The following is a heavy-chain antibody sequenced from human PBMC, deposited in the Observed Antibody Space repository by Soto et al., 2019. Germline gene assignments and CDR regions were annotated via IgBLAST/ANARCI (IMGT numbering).Heavy chain of an antibody. J-gene: IGHJ4*02. CDR1: GVSFDGFL. Sequence: QVHLQQWGAGLLEPSETLSLTCAVSGVSFDGFLWTWIRQSPGKGLEWIGEISRAGGSNYNPSLNGRVTISLDTSKDQFSLRLRSVTAADTAVYYCARVLLWFGAVYYWGQGTPVTVSS. D-gene: IGHD3-10*01. CDR3: ARVLLWFGAVYY. CDR2: ISRAGGS. V-gene: IGHV4-34*01.